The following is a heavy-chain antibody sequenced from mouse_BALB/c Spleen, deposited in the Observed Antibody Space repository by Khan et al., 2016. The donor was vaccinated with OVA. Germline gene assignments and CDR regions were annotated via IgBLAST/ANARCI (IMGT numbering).Heavy chain of an antibody. J-gene: IGHJ2*01. CDR1: GYTFSGYW. Sequence: QVQLQQSGAELMKPGASVKISCKATGYTFSGYWLEWVKQRPGHGLEWIGEILPGSGSRNYNEKFKGKATFTADISSKTTYMQLSSLTSEDSAFYYCARVNYGSRDYFDYWGQGTTLTVSS. CDR3: ARVNYGSRDYFDY. V-gene: IGHV1-9*01. D-gene: IGHD1-1*01. CDR2: ILPGSGSR.